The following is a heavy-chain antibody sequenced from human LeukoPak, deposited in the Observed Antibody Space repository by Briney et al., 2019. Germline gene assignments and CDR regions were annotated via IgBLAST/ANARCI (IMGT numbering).Heavy chain of an antibody. CDR1: AFIFSGHW. Sequence: GGSLRLSCEGSAFIFSGHWMNWVRQAPGRGLEWVSAISGSGGSTYYADSVKGRFTISRDNAKNSLYLQMNSLRAEDTAVYYCASGLELDYWGQGTLVTVSS. J-gene: IGHJ4*02. V-gene: IGHV3-23*01. CDR3: ASGLELDY. CDR2: ISGSGGST. D-gene: IGHD6-25*01.